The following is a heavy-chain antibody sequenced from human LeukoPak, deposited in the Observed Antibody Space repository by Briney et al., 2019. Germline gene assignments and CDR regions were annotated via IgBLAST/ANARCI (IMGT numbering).Heavy chain of an antibody. V-gene: IGHV3-74*01. Sequence: GGSLRLSCAASGFTFSTYWMHWVRQAPGKGLVWVSRISSDVSKTGYADSVTGRFTISRDNAKNTLYLQMNSLGAEDTAVYYCTRDRYGDWGQGTLVTVSS. CDR1: GFTFSTYW. CDR2: ISSDVSKT. CDR3: TRDRYGD. D-gene: IGHD5-18*01. J-gene: IGHJ4*02.